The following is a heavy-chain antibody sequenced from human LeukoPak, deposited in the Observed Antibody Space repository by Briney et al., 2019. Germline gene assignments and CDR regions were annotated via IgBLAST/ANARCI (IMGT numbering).Heavy chain of an antibody. J-gene: IGHJ5*02. V-gene: IGHV4-34*01. CDR2: INHSGRT. D-gene: IGHD2-15*01. CDR1: SGSFSGYY. CDR3: ATTQDCSGGSCPLNWFDP. Sequence: PSETLSLTCAVYSGSFSGYYWSWIRQTPGKGLEWIGEINHSGRTTYNASLKSRVTISIDTSKNQFSLKLSSVTAADTAMYYCATTQDCSGGSCPLNWFDPWGQGTLVTVSS.